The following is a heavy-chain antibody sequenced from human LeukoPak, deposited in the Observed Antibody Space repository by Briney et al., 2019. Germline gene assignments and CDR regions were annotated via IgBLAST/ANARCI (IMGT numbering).Heavy chain of an antibody. CDR3: AGVVPGGGYFEQKIDY. CDR1: GYTFTSYY. CDR2: INPSGGST. D-gene: IGHD3-9*01. J-gene: IGHJ4*02. V-gene: IGHV1-46*01. Sequence: ASVKVSCKASGYTFTSYYMHWVRQAPGQGLEWMGIINPSGGSTSYAQKFQGRVTMTRDMSTSTVYMELSSLRSEDTAVYYCAGVVPGGGYFEQKIDYWGQGTLVTVSS.